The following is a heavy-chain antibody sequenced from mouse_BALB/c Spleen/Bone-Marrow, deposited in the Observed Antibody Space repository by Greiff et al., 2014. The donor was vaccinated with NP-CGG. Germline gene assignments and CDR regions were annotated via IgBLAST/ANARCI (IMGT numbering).Heavy chain of an antibody. J-gene: IGHJ2*01. CDR1: GYAFTNYL. CDR2: LNPGSGGT. Sequence: QVQLQQSGAELVRPGTSVKVSCKASGYAFTNYLIEWVKQRPGQGLEWIGVLNPGSGGTNYNEKFKGKATLTADKSSSTAYMQLCSLTSDDSAVYFCARRIYYAMGYWGQGTTLTVSS. V-gene: IGHV1-54*01. CDR3: ARRIYYAMGY. D-gene: IGHD2-1*01.